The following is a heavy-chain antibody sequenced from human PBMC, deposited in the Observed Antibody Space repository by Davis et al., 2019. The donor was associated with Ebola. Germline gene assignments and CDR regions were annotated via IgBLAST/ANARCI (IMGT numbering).Heavy chain of an antibody. Sequence: SVKVSCKASGYTFTSYGISWVRQAPGQGLEWMGGIIPIFGTANYAQKFQGRVTITADESTSTAYMELSSLRSEDTAVYYCARDRGGSFDPTGYFDYWGQGTLVTVSS. CDR2: IIPIFGTA. CDR3: ARDRGGSFDPTGYFDY. D-gene: IGHD1-26*01. J-gene: IGHJ4*02. CDR1: GYTFTSYG. V-gene: IGHV1-69*13.